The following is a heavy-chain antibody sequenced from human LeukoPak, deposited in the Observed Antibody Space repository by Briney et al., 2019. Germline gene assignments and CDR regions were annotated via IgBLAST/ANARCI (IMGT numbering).Heavy chain of an antibody. CDR3: ARVYPYYYYMDV. J-gene: IGHJ6*03. V-gene: IGHV4-59*01. CDR1: GGSISSYY. Sequence: SETLSLTCTVSGGSISSYYWSWIRQPPGKGLEWIGYIYYSGSTNYNPSLKSRVTISVDTSKNQFSLKLSSVTAADTAVYYCARVYPYYYYMDVWGKGTTVTVSS. CDR2: IYYSGST.